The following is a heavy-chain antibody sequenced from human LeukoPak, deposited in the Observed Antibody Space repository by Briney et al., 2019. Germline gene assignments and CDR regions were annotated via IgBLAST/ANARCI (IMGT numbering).Heavy chain of an antibody. D-gene: IGHD3-3*01. Sequence: GGSLRLSCAASGFTFSSYSMNWVRQAPGKGLEWVSPISSSSSYIYYADSVKGRFTISRDNAKNSLYLQMNSLRAEDTAVYYCARDNSYDFWSGYSYYFDYWGQGTLVTVSS. CDR3: ARDNSYDFWSGYSYYFDY. CDR2: ISSSSSYI. V-gene: IGHV3-21*01. CDR1: GFTFSSYS. J-gene: IGHJ4*02.